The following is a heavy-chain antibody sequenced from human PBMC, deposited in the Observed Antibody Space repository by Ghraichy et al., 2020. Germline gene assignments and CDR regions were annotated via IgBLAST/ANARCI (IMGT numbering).Heavy chain of an antibody. D-gene: IGHD3-22*01. V-gene: IGHV3-15*01. J-gene: IGHJ5*02. CDR2: IKSKTDGETT. CDR3: NTAIYHSNSRDL. CDR1: GFTFNNAW. Sequence: GGSLRLSCVASGFTFNNAWMTWVRQVPGKGLEWVGRIKSKTDGETTDYAAPVKGRFTISRDDSKNTLYLQMNSLKPEDTAVYYCNTAIYHSNSRDLWGLGTLV.